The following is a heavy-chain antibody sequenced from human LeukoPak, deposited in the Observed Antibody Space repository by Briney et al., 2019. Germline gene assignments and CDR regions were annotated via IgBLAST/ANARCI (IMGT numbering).Heavy chain of an antibody. Sequence: GGSLRLSCAASGFTFSSYSMNWVRQAPGKGLEWVSSISSSSSYIYYADSVKGRFTISRDNAKNSLYLQMNSLRAEDTAVYYCAREATVNIVVVPAPNWFDPWGQETLVTVSS. CDR2: ISSSSSYI. V-gene: IGHV3-21*01. CDR3: AREATVNIVVVPAPNWFDP. D-gene: IGHD2-2*01. J-gene: IGHJ5*02. CDR1: GFTFSSYS.